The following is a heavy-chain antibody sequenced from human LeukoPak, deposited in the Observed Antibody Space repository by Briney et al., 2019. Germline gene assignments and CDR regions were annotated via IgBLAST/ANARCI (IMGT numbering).Heavy chain of an antibody. D-gene: IGHD1-26*01. J-gene: IGHJ4*02. CDR1: GFTFSSYE. CDR3: ARDQGSGKLDY. CDR2: ISSSGSTI. Sequence: GGSLRLSCAASGFTFSSYEMNWVRQAPGKGLEWVSYISSSGSTIYYADSVKGRFTISRDNAKNSLYLQMNSLRAEDTAVYYCARDQGSGKLDYWGQGTLVTVSS. V-gene: IGHV3-48*03.